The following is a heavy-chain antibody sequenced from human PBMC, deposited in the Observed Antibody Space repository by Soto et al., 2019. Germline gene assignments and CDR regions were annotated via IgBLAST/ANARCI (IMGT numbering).Heavy chain of an antibody. Sequence: ASVKVSCKASGYTFTGYYMHWVRQAPGQGLEWMGWINPNSGGTNYAQKNQGWVTMTRDTSISTAYMELSGLRSDDTAMYYCRRGGRTGTANYNWFDPWGQGTLVTVS. CDR1: GYTFTGYY. V-gene: IGHV1-2*04. CDR2: INPNSGGT. CDR3: RRGGRTGTANYNWFDP. J-gene: IGHJ5*02. D-gene: IGHD1-1*01.